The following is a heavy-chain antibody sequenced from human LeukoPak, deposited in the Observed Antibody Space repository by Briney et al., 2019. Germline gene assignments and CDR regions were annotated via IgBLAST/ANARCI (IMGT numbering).Heavy chain of an antibody. CDR3: ARVGYSSSPGEFGY. V-gene: IGHV3-21*01. CDR2: ISSSSSYI. Sequence: GGSLRLSCAASEFTFSSYSMNWVRQAPGKGLEWVSSISSSSSYIYYADSVKGRFTISRDNAKNSLYLQMNSLRAEDTAVYYCARVGYSSSPGEFGYWGQGTLVTVSS. J-gene: IGHJ4*02. CDR1: EFTFSSYS. D-gene: IGHD6-6*01.